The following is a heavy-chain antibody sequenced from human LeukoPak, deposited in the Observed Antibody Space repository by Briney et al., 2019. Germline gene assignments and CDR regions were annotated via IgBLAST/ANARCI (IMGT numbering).Heavy chain of an antibody. CDR3: ARVSYGDFYFDY. J-gene: IGHJ4*02. V-gene: IGHV4-59*01. Sequence: SETLSLTCTASGGSISSYYWSWIRQPPGKGLEWIGYIYYSGSTNYNPSLKSRVTISVDTSKNQFSLKLSSVTAADTAVYYCARVSYGDFYFDYWGQGTLVTVSS. CDR1: GGSISSYY. CDR2: IYYSGST. D-gene: IGHD4-17*01.